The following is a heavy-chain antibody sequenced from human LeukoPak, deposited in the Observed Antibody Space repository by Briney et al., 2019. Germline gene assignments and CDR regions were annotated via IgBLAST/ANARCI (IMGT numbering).Heavy chain of an antibody. Sequence: GESLKISCKCSGYSFTSYWIGWVRQMPGKGLEWMGIIYPGDSDTRYSPSFQGQVTISADRSISTAYLQWSSLKASDSAMYYCARLSIPGSDWYGYYFDYWGQGTLVTVSS. D-gene: IGHD6-19*01. V-gene: IGHV5-51*01. CDR1: GYSFTSYW. CDR2: IYPGDSDT. CDR3: ARLSIPGSDWYGYYFDY. J-gene: IGHJ4*02.